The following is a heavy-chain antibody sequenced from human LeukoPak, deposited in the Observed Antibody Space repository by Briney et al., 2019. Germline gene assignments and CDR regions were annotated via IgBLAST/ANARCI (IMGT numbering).Heavy chain of an antibody. CDR1: GGSISSGGYY. J-gene: IGHJ4*02. Sequence: SQTLSLTCTVSGGSISSGGYYWSWIRQPPGKGLEWIGYIYHSGSTYYNPSLKSRVTISVDRSKNQFSLKLSSVTAADTAVYYCARDRNSYGYPGPWDYWGQGTLDTVSS. V-gene: IGHV4-30-2*01. D-gene: IGHD5-18*01. CDR2: IYHSGST. CDR3: ARDRNSYGYPGPWDY.